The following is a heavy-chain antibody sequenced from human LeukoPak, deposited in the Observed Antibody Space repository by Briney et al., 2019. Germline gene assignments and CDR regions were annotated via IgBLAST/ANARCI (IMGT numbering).Heavy chain of an antibody. D-gene: IGHD3-10*02. CDR2: ISSSGSTI. CDR3: AELGITMIGGV. CDR1: GFTFNNYA. V-gene: IGHV3-48*03. J-gene: IGHJ6*04. Sequence: GGSLRLSCVSSGFTFNNYAMNWVRQAPGKGLEWVSYISSSGSTIYYADSVKGRFTISRDNAKNSLYLQMNSLRAEDTAVYYCAELGITMIGGVWGKGTTVTISS.